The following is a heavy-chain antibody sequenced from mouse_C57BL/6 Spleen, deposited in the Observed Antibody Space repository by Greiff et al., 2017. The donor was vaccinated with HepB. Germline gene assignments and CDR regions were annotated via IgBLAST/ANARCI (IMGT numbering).Heavy chain of an antibody. J-gene: IGHJ2*01. CDR3: ATYDYDDFDY. V-gene: IGHV5-17*01. CDR1: GFTFSDYG. Sequence: DVKLVESGGGLVKPGGSLKLSCAASGFTFSDYGMHWVRQAPEKGLEWVAYISSGSSTIYYADTVKGRFTISRDNAKNTLFLQMTSLRSEDTAMYYCATYDYDDFDYWGQGTTLTVSS. CDR2: ISSGSSTI. D-gene: IGHD2-4*01.